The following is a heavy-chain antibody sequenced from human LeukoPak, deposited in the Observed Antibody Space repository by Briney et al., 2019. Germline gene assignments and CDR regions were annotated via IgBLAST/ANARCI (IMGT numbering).Heavy chain of an antibody. CDR2: IYYSGST. D-gene: IGHD3-3*01. Sequence: PSETLSLTCTVSGGSISSGDYYWSWIRQPPGKGLEWIGYIYYSGSTYYNPSLKSRVTISVDTSKNQFSLKLSSVTAADTAVYYCARDHMYYDFWSGYSPGGAFDIWGQGTMVTVSS. CDR3: ARDHMYYDFWSGYSPGGAFDI. CDR1: GGSISSGDYY. V-gene: IGHV4-30-4*01. J-gene: IGHJ3*02.